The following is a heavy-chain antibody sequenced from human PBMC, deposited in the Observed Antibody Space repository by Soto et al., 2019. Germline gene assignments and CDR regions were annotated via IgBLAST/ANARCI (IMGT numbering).Heavy chain of an antibody. CDR3: ATQFGYSSGWYFDY. D-gene: IGHD6-19*01. V-gene: IGHV1-18*01. Sequence: GASVKVSCKASGYTFASYGISWVRQAPGQGLEWMGWISAYNGNTNYAQKLQGRVTMATDTSTSTAYMELRSLRSDDTAVYYCATQFGYSSGWYFDYWGQGTLVTVSS. CDR2: ISAYNGNT. J-gene: IGHJ4*02. CDR1: GYTFASYG.